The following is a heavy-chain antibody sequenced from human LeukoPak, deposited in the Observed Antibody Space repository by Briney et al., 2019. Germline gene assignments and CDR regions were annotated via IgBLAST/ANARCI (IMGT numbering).Heavy chain of an antibody. CDR2: IALNTGNT. J-gene: IGHJ4*02. CDR1: GFTFDDYA. V-gene: IGHV3-9*01. Sequence: GRSLRLSCAASGFTFDDYAMDWVRQAPGEGLEGVSGIALNTGNTGYADSVKGRFTISRDNAENSLYLQMNSLRAEDTALYYCAKDMNSYGSGSSYNPWGPFDSWGQGTLVTVSS. D-gene: IGHD3-10*01. CDR3: AKDMNSYGSGSSYNPWGPFDS.